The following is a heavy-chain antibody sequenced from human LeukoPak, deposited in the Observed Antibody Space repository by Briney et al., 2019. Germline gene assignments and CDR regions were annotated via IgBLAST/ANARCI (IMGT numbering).Heavy chain of an antibody. V-gene: IGHV1-69*04. Sequence: ASVKVSCKASGGTFSSYTISWVRQDPGQGLEWMGRIIPILGIANYAQKFQGRVTITADKSTSTAYMEPSSLRSEDTAVYYCARDKTEDGVSTGTLGYWGQGTLVAVSS. CDR1: GGTFSSYT. CDR2: IIPILGIA. CDR3: ARDKTEDGVSTGTLGY. J-gene: IGHJ4*02. D-gene: IGHD1-1*01.